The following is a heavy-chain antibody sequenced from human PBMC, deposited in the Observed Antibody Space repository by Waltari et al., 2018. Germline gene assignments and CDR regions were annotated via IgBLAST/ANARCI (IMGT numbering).Heavy chain of an antibody. Sequence: QVQLVQSGAEVKKPGSSVKVSCKASGGPFSSYALRWVRPAPGQGLEWMGRIIPIFGTANYAQKFQGRVTITADKSTSTAYMELSSLRSEDTAVYYCASAVAKNYYYYYMDVWGKGTTVTVSS. J-gene: IGHJ6*03. CDR1: GGPFSSYA. D-gene: IGHD6-19*01. CDR2: IIPIFGTA. V-gene: IGHV1-69*08. CDR3: ASAVAKNYYYYYMDV.